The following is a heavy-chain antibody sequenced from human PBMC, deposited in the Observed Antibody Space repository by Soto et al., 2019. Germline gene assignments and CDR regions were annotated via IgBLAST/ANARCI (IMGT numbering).Heavy chain of an antibody. D-gene: IGHD2-21*01. V-gene: IGHV4-59*08. CDR3: ARQIADASWTYHFAY. CDR1: GGSISTDC. J-gene: IGHJ4*02. Sequence: QVQLQESGPGLVKPSETLSLTCTVSGGSISTDCWGWIRQPPGKGLEWIGFIRYSGSTNYNPSLKSRVTISVDTSMNQFSLRLNSVPAADTAVYYCARQIADASWTYHFAYWGQGTLVTVSS. CDR2: IRYSGST.